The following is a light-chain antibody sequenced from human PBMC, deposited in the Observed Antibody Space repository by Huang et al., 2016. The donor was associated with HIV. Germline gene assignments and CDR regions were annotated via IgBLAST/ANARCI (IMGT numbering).Light chain of an antibody. V-gene: IGKV3-15*01. CDR1: QRVSSN. CDR2: GAS. CDR3: QQYNNGPPWT. J-gene: IGKJ1*01. Sequence: EIVMTQSPATLSVSPGERATLSCRASQRVSSNLACYQQKPGQSPRLLIYGASTRATGIPARFSGSGSGTEFTLTISSLQSEDFAVYYCQQYNNGPPWTFGQGTKVEIK.